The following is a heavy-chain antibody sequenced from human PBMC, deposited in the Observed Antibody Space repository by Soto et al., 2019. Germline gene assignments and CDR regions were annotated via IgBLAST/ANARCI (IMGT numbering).Heavy chain of an antibody. V-gene: IGHV3-74*01. Sequence: GGSLILSCAASGFTFSSYAMHSVRQAPGKGLEWVAGIKNDGSNTTYADSVKGRFTISRDNAKNTVYLQMNSLRAEDTAVYYCATVATNSYDWLDPWGQGTLVTVSS. D-gene: IGHD5-12*01. CDR2: IKNDGSNT. J-gene: IGHJ5*02. CDR1: GFTFSSYA. CDR3: ATVATNSYDWLDP.